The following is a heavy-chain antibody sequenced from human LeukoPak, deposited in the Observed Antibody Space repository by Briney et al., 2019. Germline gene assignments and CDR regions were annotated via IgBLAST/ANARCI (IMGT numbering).Heavy chain of an antibody. D-gene: IGHD1-14*01. CDR3: ARGPGDY. V-gene: IGHV1-8*02. CDR2: MNPNSGNT. CDR1: GYTFSSYG. Sequence: ASVKVSCKASGYTFSSYGISWVRQAPGQGLEWMGWMNPNSGNTGYAQKFQGRVTMTRNTSISTAYMELSSLRSEDTAVYYCARGPGDYWGQGTLVTVSS. J-gene: IGHJ4*02.